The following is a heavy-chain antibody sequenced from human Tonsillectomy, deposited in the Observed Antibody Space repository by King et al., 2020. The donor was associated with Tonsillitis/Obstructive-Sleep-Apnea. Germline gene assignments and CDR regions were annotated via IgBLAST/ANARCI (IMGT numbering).Heavy chain of an antibody. D-gene: IGHD1-26*01. Sequence: VQLVESGGGLVQPGGALRLSCAASGFTVSSNYMSWVRQAPGKGLEWVSLIYSGGSTYYADSVKGRFTISRDNSKNTLYLQMNSLRAEDTAVYYCARAPSGGGWDYWGQGTLVTVSS. CDR3: ARAPSGGGWDY. CDR1: GFTVSSNY. V-gene: IGHV3-66*01. J-gene: IGHJ4*02. CDR2: IYSGGST.